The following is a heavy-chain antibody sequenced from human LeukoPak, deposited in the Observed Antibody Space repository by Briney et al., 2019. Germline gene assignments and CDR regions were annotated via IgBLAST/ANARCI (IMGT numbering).Heavy chain of an antibody. Sequence: ASVKVSCKASGGTFSSYAISWVRQAPGQGLEWMGGIIPIFGTANYAQKFQGRVTITADESTSTAYMELSSLRSEDTAVYYCARSLGYCSGGSCYSNWFDPWGQGTLVTVSS. CDR1: GGTFSSYA. CDR3: ARSLGYCSGGSCYSNWFDP. CDR2: IIPIFGTA. D-gene: IGHD2-15*01. J-gene: IGHJ5*02. V-gene: IGHV1-69*13.